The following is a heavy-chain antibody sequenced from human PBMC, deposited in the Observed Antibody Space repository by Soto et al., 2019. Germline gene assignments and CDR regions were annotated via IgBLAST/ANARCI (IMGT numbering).Heavy chain of an antibody. Sequence: EVQLVESGGGLVKPGGSLRLSCAASGFTFSSYSMNWVRQAPGKGLEWVSSISSSSSYIYYADSVKGRFTISRDNAKNSLCLQMNSLRAEDTAVYYCARLTSDDSSGYYCYWGQGTLVTVSS. D-gene: IGHD3-22*01. CDR3: ARLTSDDSSGYYCY. CDR2: ISSSSSYI. V-gene: IGHV3-21*01. J-gene: IGHJ4*02. CDR1: GFTFSSYS.